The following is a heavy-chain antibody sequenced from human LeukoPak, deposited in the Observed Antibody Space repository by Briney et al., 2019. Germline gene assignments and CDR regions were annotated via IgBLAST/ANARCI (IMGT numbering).Heavy chain of an antibody. D-gene: IGHD2-15*01. CDR1: GFSISSGGYY. J-gene: IGHJ4*02. V-gene: IGHV4-31*01. Sequence: SVTLSLTCTVSGFSISSGGYYWRWLRQHPGKGLEWIVYIYYSGSTYYNPSLKSLVIISVDTSKNQFSLKLSSVTAADTAVYYCASRYCSGGSCYSGLGYWGRGTLVTVSS. CDR2: IYYSGST. CDR3: ASRYCSGGSCYSGLGY.